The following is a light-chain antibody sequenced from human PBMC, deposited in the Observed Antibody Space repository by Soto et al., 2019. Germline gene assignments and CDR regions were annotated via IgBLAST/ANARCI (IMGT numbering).Light chain of an antibody. CDR2: GAS. V-gene: IGKV3-20*01. CDR1: QSVSSSY. Sequence: EIVLTQSPGTLSLSPGERATLSCRASQSVSSSYLAWYQQKPGQAPRLLIYGASSRATGIPDRFSGSGSGTDFTFTISRLEPEDFAVYYCQQYGSSPKFTFGGGT. CDR3: QQYGSSPKFT. J-gene: IGKJ4*01.